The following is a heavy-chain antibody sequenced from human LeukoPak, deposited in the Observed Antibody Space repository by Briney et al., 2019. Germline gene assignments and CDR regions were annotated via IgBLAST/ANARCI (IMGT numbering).Heavy chain of an antibody. CDR2: IYYSGST. J-gene: IGHJ3*02. D-gene: IGHD4-17*01. CDR3: ARDHKADDYGDYGAFDI. CDR1: GGSISSYY. V-gene: IGHV4-59*01. Sequence: SETLSLTCTVSGGSISSYYWSWIRQPPGKGLEWIGYIYYSGSTNYNPSLKSRVTISVDTSKNQFSLKLSSVTAADTAVYYCARDHKADDYGDYGAFDIWGQGTVVTVSS.